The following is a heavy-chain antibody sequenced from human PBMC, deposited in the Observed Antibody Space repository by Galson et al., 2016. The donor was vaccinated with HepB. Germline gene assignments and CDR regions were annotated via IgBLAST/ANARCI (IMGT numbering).Heavy chain of an antibody. CDR3: ATVAGVGSGSYYRRLDS. V-gene: IGHV4-61*01. D-gene: IGHD3-10*01. Sequence: SETLSLTCTVSGGSVSSGTYYWYWIRQPPGKGLECIGYISYSGVTNYNPSLKNRVTMSLDTSTNQFSLKLDSVTAADTALYYCATVAGVGSGSYYRRLDSWGQGTLVTV. CDR2: ISYSGVT. J-gene: IGHJ4*02. CDR1: GGSVSSGTYY.